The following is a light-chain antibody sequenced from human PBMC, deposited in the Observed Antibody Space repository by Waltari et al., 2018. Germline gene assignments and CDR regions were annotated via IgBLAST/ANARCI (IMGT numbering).Light chain of an antibody. Sequence: DIQMTQSPSSVSASVGDSVSITCRASHEIKNWVAWYQQRPGKAPQLLIYAASTLQTGVPSRFSGSGSGTDFTLTINGLQPEDFATYFCQRADTFPHSFGQGTKLKIK. V-gene: IGKV1-12*01. CDR3: QRADTFPHS. CDR1: HEIKNW. CDR2: AAS. J-gene: IGKJ2*03.